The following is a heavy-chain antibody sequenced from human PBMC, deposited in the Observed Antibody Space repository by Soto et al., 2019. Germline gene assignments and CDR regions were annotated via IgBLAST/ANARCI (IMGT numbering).Heavy chain of an antibody. J-gene: IGHJ4*02. Sequence: SVKVSCKASGGTFSSYAISWVRQAPGQGLEWMGGVIPIFGTANYAQKFQGRVTITADKSTSTAYMELSSLRSEDTAVYYCARDDPLDRYGSGSSPYWGQGTLVTVSS. CDR3: ARDDPLDRYGSGSSPY. CDR1: GGTFSSYA. V-gene: IGHV1-69*06. D-gene: IGHD3-10*01. CDR2: VIPIFGTA.